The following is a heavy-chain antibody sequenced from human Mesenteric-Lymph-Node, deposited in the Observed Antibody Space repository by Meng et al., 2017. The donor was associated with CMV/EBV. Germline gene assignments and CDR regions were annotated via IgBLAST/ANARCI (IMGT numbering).Heavy chain of an antibody. CDR3: ARDLVTIFGVVIMLEYIDY. CDR1: GDSISSNNW. CDR2: IYHSGST. J-gene: IGHJ4*02. V-gene: IGHV4-4*02. Sequence: SETLSLTCAVSGDSISSNNWWSWVRQPPGKGLEWIGSIYHSGSTYYNPSLKSRVTISVDTSKNQFSLKLSSVTAADTAVYYCARDLVTIFGVVIMLEYIDYWGQGTLVTVSS. D-gene: IGHD3-3*01.